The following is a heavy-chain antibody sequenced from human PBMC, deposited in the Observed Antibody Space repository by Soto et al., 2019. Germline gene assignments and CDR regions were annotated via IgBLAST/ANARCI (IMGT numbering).Heavy chain of an antibody. J-gene: IGHJ6*02. CDR1: GYTFSSYG. V-gene: IGHV1-18*04. D-gene: IGHD1-26*01. CDR2: ISAYNGNT. CDR3: AREVQWELLSYYYGMDV. Sequence: ASVKVSCKASGYTFSSYGISWVRQAPGQGLEWMGWISAYNGNTNYAQKLQGRVTMTTDTSTSTAYMELRSLRSDDTAVYYCAREVQWELLSYYYGMDVWGQGTTVTVSS.